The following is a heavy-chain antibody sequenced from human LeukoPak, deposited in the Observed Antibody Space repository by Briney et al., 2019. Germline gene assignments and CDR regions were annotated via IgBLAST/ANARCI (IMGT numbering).Heavy chain of an antibody. Sequence: PGGSLRLSCAASGFTFSSYAMSWVRQAPGKGLEWVSATSGSGGSTYYADSVKGRFTISRDNSKNTLYLQMNSLRAADTAVYYCAKNTYTLYDAFDIWGQGTMVTVSS. J-gene: IGHJ3*02. CDR2: TSGSGGST. V-gene: IGHV3-23*01. D-gene: IGHD3-16*01. CDR1: GFTFSSYA. CDR3: AKNTYTLYDAFDI.